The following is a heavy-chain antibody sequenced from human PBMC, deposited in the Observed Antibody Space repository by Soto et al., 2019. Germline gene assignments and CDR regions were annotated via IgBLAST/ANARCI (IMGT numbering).Heavy chain of an antibody. J-gene: IGHJ4*02. Sequence: PGGSLRLSCAASGFTFSSYWMHWVRQAPGKGLVWVSRINSDGSSTSYADSVKGRFTISRDNAKNTLYLQMNSLRAEDTAVYYCASSNDFWSAPADYWGQGTLVTVSS. CDR3: ASSNDFWSAPADY. D-gene: IGHD3-3*01. V-gene: IGHV3-74*01. CDR2: INSDGSST. CDR1: GFTFSSYW.